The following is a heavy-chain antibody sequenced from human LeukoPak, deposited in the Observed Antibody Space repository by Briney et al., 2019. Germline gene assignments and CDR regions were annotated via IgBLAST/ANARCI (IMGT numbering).Heavy chain of an antibody. Sequence: GGSLRLSCAPSGFTFSGYSLNWVRQAPGKGLEWVSYISSSSRSIYYADSVKGRFTLSRDNAKNSLYLQMNSLRAEDTAVYYCARFRYASTWPYGVDVWGQGTTVTVSS. J-gene: IGHJ6*02. CDR1: GFTFSGYS. CDR2: ISSSSRSI. CDR3: ARFRYASTWPYGVDV. V-gene: IGHV3-48*01. D-gene: IGHD6-13*01.